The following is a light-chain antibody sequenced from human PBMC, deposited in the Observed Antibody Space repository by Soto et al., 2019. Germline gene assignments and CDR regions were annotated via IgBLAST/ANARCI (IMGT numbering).Light chain of an antibody. CDR2: DTT. Sequence: QTVVTQEPSLTVSPGGTVTLTWGSSTGAVTSGHYPYWVQQKPGQAPRTLIYDTTNQHSWTPARFSGSRLGGKAALTLAGAQTDDEADYYCLLSYRGTNWVFGGGTKLTVL. CDR3: LLSYRGTNWV. CDR1: TGAVTSGHY. V-gene: IGLV7-46*01. J-gene: IGLJ3*02.